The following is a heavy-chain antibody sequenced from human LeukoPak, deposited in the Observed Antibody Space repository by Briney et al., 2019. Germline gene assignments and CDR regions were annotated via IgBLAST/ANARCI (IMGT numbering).Heavy chain of an antibody. CDR3: ARGQNYALATTLDY. CDR1: GFTFSSYS. J-gene: IGHJ4*02. V-gene: IGHV3-21*01. CDR2: ISSSSSYI. Sequence: GGSLRLSCAASGFTFSSYSMNWVRQAPGKGLEWVSSISSSSSYIYYADSVKGRFTISRDNAKNSLYLQMNSLRAEDTAVYYCARGQNYALATTLDYWGQGTLVTVSS. D-gene: IGHD3-16*01.